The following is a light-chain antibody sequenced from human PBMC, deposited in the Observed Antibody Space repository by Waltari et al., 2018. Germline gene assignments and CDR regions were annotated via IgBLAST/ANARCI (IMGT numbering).Light chain of an antibody. CDR3: QQYNTWPPIT. V-gene: IGKV3-15*01. CDR1: QSVSSN. CDR2: EAS. J-gene: IGKJ5*01. Sequence: EIVMTQSPATLSVSPGERATLSCMASQSVSSNLAWYQQKPGQTPRLLIYEASTRPTGIPARFSGSGSGTEFTLSISNLQSEDFAVYYCQQYNTWPPITFGQGTRLEIK.